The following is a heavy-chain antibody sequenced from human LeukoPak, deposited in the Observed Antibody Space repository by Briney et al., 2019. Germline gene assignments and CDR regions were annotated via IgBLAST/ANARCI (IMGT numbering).Heavy chain of an antibody. D-gene: IGHD3-10*01. CDR3: ARDPENYGPGSYAH. J-gene: IGHJ4*02. CDR2: ISYDGSNK. CDR1: GFTFRTYD. V-gene: IGHV3-30*03. Sequence: GGSLRLSCAASGFTFRTYDMHWVRQTPGKGLHWVAVISYDGSNKYYADSVKGRFTISRDNSKNTLSLQMDSLRAEDTAVYYCARDPENYGPGSYAHWGQGTLVTVSS.